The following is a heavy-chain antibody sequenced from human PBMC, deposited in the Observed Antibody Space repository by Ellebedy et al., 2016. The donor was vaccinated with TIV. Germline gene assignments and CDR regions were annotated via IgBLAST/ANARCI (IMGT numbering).Heavy chain of an antibody. V-gene: IGHV4-39*02. CDR1: GGSVTPSSFY. D-gene: IGHD5-12*01. Sequence: MPSETLSLTCSVSGGSVTPSSFYWGWIRQSPGKGLEWIGSFHYSGRTYFNPSLKRRVSISTDTSKNHISLRLISVTAADTAVYFCARDGSGYHFFDQWGQGTLVTVSS. CDR3: ARDGSGYHFFDQ. J-gene: IGHJ4*02. CDR2: FHYSGRT.